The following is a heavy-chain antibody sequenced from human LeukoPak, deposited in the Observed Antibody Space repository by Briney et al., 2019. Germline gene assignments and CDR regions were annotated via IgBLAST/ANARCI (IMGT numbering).Heavy chain of an antibody. CDR3: AKKRPGVAPYDY. V-gene: IGHV3-23*01. J-gene: IGHJ4*02. Sequence: GGSLRLSCAASGFTFSSYAMSWVRQAPGKGLEWVSAISGSGGSTYYADSVKGRFTISRDNSGHIVYLEMNSLRAEDTAVYYCAKKRPGVAPYDYWGQGTLVTVSS. CDR2: ISGSGGST. CDR1: GFTFSSYA. D-gene: IGHD2-21*01.